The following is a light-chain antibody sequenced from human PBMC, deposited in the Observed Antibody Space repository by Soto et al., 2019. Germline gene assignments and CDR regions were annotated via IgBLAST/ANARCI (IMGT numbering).Light chain of an antibody. CDR2: GTS. CDR1: QSISNNH. CDR3: EYYGTSIT. Sequence: EIVLTQSPGTLSLSPGERVTLSCRASQSISNNHLAWYQQKPGQAPRLLIHGTSNRATGIPDRFSGSASGTDFTLTFSRLEPEDFAVYYCEYYGTSITFGRGTKVEIK. J-gene: IGKJ4*01. V-gene: IGKV3-20*01.